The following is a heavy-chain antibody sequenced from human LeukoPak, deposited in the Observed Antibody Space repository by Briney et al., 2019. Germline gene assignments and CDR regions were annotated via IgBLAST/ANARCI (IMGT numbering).Heavy chain of an antibody. J-gene: IGHJ4*02. CDR3: VKVMAEYQLLSGPDY. Sequence: GGSLRLSCSASGVTFSSYAVHWVRQAPGKGLEYVSAISCNGGSTYYADSVKSRFTISRDNSKNTLYLQMSSLRAEDTAVYYCVKVMAEYQLLSGPDYWGQGTLVTVSS. CDR1: GVTFSSYA. D-gene: IGHD2-2*01. V-gene: IGHV3-64D*06. CDR2: ISCNGGST.